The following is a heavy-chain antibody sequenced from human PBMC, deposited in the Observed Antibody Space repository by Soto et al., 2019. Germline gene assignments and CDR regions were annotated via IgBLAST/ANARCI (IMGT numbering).Heavy chain of an antibody. CDR1: GFTFSSYS. D-gene: IGHD1-26*01. J-gene: IGHJ6*02. CDR3: ASPPPRHSGSYRTFYGMDV. CDR2: ISSSSSYI. V-gene: IGHV3-21*01. Sequence: PGGSLRLSCAASGFTFSSYSMNWFRQAPGKGLEWVSSISSSSSYIYYADSVKGRFTISRDNAKNSLYLQMNSLRAEDTAVYYCASPPPRHSGSYRTFYGMDVWGQGTTVTVYS.